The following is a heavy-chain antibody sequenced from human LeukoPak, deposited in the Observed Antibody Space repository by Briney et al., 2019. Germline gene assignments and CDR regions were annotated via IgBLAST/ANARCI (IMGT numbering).Heavy chain of an antibody. CDR2: INPTSGGT. D-gene: IGHD3-10*01. V-gene: IGHV1-2*02. CDR1: GYRFTGYY. CDR3: TTAPEELMSFAEFSGRDY. J-gene: IGHJ4*02. Sequence: GASVKVSCKASGYRFTGYYMHWVRQAPGQGLEWMGWINPTSGGTNYAQNFQGRVTMTRDTSITTAYMELDRLTSDDTALYYCTTAPEELMSFAEFSGRDYWGQGTLVIVSS.